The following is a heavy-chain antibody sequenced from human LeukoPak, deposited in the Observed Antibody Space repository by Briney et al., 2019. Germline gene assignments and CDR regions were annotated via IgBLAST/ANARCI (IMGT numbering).Heavy chain of an antibody. J-gene: IGHJ3*02. CDR3: ARFPYSYGYVGAFDI. V-gene: IGHV1-24*01. Sequence: ASVKVSCKVSGYTLTELSMHWVRQAPGKGLEWMGGFDPEDGETIYAQKFQGRVTMTEDTSTDTAYMELSSLRSEDTAVYYCARFPYSYGYVGAFDIWGQGTMVTVSS. CDR2: FDPEDGET. D-gene: IGHD5-18*01. CDR1: GYTLTELS.